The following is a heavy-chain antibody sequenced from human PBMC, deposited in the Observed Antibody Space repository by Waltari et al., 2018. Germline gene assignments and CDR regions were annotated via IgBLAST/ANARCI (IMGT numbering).Heavy chain of an antibody. D-gene: IGHD3-10*01. CDR1: GFTFNKYS. J-gene: IGHJ4*02. Sequence: EVQLVESGGGLVQPGGSLSFSWEASGFTFNKYSMIWVRQAPGKGLEWLSFIRHDSSDIYYADSVEGRFSISRDNAQNSLFLHMNSLRVEDTAVYYCARDWFGETFWGQGTLVTVSS. CDR3: ARDWFGETF. CDR2: IRHDSSDI. V-gene: IGHV3-48*04.